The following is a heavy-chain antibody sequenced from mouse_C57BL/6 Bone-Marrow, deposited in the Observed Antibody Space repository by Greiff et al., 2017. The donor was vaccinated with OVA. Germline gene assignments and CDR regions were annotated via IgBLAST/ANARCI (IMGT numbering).Heavy chain of an antibody. Sequence: EVQLQESGPGLVKPSQSLSLTCTVTGYSITSDYAWNWIRQFPGNKLEWMGYISYSGSTSYNPSLKSRISITRDTSKNQFFLQLNSVTTEDTATYYCARIGDDVVAYFDYWGQGTTLTVSS. CDR2: ISYSGST. V-gene: IGHV3-2*02. J-gene: IGHJ2*01. D-gene: IGHD1-1*02. CDR3: ARIGDDVVAYFDY. CDR1: GYSITSDYA.